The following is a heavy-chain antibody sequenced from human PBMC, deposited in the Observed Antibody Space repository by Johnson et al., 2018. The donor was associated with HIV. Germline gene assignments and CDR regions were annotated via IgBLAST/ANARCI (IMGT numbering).Heavy chain of an antibody. CDR2: ISGSGGST. CDR3: ARGSYYDSSGDAFDI. V-gene: IGHV3-23*04. CDR1: GFTFSSYA. D-gene: IGHD3-22*01. Sequence: VQLVESGGGLVQPGGSLRLSCAASGFTFSSYAMSWVRQAPGKGLEWVSAISGSGGSTYYADSVKGRFTISRDNAKNSLYLQMNSLRAEDTAVYYCARGSYYDSSGDAFDIWGQGTMVTVSS. J-gene: IGHJ3*02.